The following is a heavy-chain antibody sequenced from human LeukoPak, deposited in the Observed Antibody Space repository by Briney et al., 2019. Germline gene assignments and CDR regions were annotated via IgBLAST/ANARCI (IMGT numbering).Heavy chain of an antibody. J-gene: IGHJ4*02. CDR1: GYTFTGYY. CDR3: ARSTIAGSRSWYAIDY. CDR2: INPNSGGT. D-gene: IGHD6-13*01. V-gene: IGHV1-2*04. Sequence: ASVKVCCKASGYTFTGYYMHWVRQAPGQGLEWMGWINPNSGGTNYAQKFQGWVTMTRDTSISTAYMELSRLRSDDTAVYYCARSTIAGSRSWYAIDYWGQGTLVTVSS.